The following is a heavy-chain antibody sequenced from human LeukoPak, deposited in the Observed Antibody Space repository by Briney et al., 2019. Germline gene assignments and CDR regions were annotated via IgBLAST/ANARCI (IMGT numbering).Heavy chain of an antibody. CDR3: DSDSGFG. D-gene: IGHD3-10*02. CDR1: GGSFNFYF. Sequence: SETLSLTCTVSGGSFNFYFWHWIRQPPGKGLEWIGEIDNRGSTSYNPSLKNRITISVDTTRNHFSLQLTSVTATDTADCAGDSDSGFGWGQGTVVTVSS. J-gene: IGHJ4*02. CDR2: IDNRGST. V-gene: IGHV4-34*01.